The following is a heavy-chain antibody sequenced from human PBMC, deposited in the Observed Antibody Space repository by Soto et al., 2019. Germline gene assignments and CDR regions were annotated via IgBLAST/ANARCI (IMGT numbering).Heavy chain of an antibody. D-gene: IGHD3-22*01. Sequence: ASVKVSCKASGGTFSSYAISWVRQAPGQGLEWMGGIIPIFGTANYAQKFQGRVTITADESTGTAYMELSSLRSEDTAVYYCARSSYYDSSGYYPKIPHWFDPWGQGTLVTVSS. CDR2: IIPIFGTA. J-gene: IGHJ5*02. CDR3: ARSSYYDSSGYYPKIPHWFDP. CDR1: GGTFSSYA. V-gene: IGHV1-69*13.